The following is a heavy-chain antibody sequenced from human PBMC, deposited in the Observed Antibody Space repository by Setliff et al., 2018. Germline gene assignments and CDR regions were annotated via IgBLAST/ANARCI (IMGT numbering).Heavy chain of an antibody. CDR2: IYYSGST. V-gene: IGHV4-4*02. D-gene: IGHD2-15*01. CDR3: ARAPHGWSAYYYYYYMDV. J-gene: IGHJ6*03. CDR1: GGSISSSNW. Sequence: SETLSLTCAVSGGSISSSNWWSWVRQPPGKGLEWIGEIYYSGSTYYNPSLKSRVTISVDTSKNQFSLKLSSVTAADTAVYYCARAPHGWSAYYYYYYMDVWGKGTTVTVSS.